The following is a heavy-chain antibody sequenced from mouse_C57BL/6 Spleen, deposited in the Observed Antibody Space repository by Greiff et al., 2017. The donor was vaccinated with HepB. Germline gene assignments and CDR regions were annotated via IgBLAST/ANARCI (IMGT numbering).Heavy chain of an antibody. Sequence: VQLQQSGAELARPGASVKLSCKASGYTFTSYGISWVKQRTGQGLEWIGEIYPRSGNTYYNEKFKGKATLTADKSSSTAYMELRSLTSEDSAVYFCAHYDYDYYAMDYWGQGTSVTVAS. D-gene: IGHD2-4*01. CDR2: IYPRSGNT. CDR3: AHYDYDYYAMDY. V-gene: IGHV1-81*01. J-gene: IGHJ4*01. CDR1: GYTFTSYG.